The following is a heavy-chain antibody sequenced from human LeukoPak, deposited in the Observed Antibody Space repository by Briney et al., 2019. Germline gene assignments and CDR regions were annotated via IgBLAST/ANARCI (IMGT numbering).Heavy chain of an antibody. Sequence: GGSLRLSCAASGFTFSKDDFHWVRQAPGKGLEWVAAIGVTGDTYYADSVKGRFTISRDNPRNILHLQLNSLRAEDTAVYYCAKDPNPLYDFWTGYKWGQGTLVTVSS. CDR2: IGVTGDT. CDR1: GFTFSKDD. D-gene: IGHD3-3*01. CDR3: AKDPNPLYDFWTGYK. V-gene: IGHV3-13*01. J-gene: IGHJ4*02.